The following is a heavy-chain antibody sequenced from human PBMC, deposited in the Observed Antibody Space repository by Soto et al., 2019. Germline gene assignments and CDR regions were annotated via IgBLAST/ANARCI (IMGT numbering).Heavy chain of an antibody. V-gene: IGHV3-66*01. D-gene: IGHD1-26*01. CDR3: ARARIVGATIGHYFDY. Sequence: GGSLRLSCAASGFTVSTNYMSWVRQAPEKGLEWVSVTDSGGNTHYADSVKGRFTISRDNSKNTLYLQMNSLRAEDTAVYYCARARIVGATIGHYFDYWGQGTLVTVSS. CDR1: GFTVSTNY. J-gene: IGHJ4*02. CDR2: TDSGGNT.